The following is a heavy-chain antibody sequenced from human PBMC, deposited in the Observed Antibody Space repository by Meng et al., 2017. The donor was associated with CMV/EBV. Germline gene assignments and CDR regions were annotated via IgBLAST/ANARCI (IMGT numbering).Heavy chain of an antibody. V-gene: IGHV2-5*02. J-gene: IGHJ4*02. Sequence: ESGHPMANPTQPLARPCTCSGFQLSTGGVEVCWIRQATGKALEWLALIYWDDDKRYSPSLKSRLTITKDSSKNQVVITMTNMDPVDTATYYCAHRPYYYDSSGYPEEGPGGFDYWGQGTLVTVSS. CDR3: AHRPYYYDSSGYPEEGPGGFDY. D-gene: IGHD3-22*01. CDR1: GFQLSTGGVE. CDR2: IYWDDDK.